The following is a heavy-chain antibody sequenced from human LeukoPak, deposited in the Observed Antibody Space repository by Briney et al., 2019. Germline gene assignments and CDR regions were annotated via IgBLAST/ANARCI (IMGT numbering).Heavy chain of an antibody. CDR1: GFTLSSYG. CDR2: IWYDGSNK. J-gene: IGHJ4*02. Sequence: PGGSQTLFCAASGFTLSSYGMHWVRQAPGKGLEWVAVIWYDGSNKYYADSVKGRFTISRDNSKNTLYLQMNSLRAEDTAVYYCARDLGVVPAEYYFDYWGQGTLVTVSS. D-gene: IGHD2-2*01. CDR3: ARDLGVVPAEYYFDY. V-gene: IGHV3-33*01.